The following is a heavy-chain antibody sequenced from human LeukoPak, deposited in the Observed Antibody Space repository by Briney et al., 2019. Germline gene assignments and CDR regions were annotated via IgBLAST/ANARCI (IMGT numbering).Heavy chain of an antibody. CDR3: ARDAYSWYTRRYYFDY. CDR2: IRYDGSNK. J-gene: IGHJ4*02. V-gene: IGHV3-30*02. Sequence: GGSLRLSCAASGFTFSSYAMSWVRQAPGKGLEWVAFIRYDGSNKYYADSVKGRFTISRDNSKNTLYLQMNSLRAEDTAVYYCARDAYSWYTRRYYFDYWGQGTLVTVSS. D-gene: IGHD6-13*01. CDR1: GFTFSSYA.